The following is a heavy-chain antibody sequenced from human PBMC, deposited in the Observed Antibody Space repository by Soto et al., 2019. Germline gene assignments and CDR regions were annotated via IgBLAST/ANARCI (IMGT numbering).Heavy chain of an antibody. V-gene: IGHV4-34*01. CDR3: ARGPGGFGRNYYYYYMDV. CDR2: INHSGST. Sequence: PSETLSLTCALYVGSFSGYYWRWIRQPPGKGREWIGEINHSGSTNYNPSLKSRVTISVDTSKNQFSLKLSSVTAADTAVYYCARGPGGFGRNYYYYYMDVWGKGTTVTVSS. J-gene: IGHJ6*03. D-gene: IGHD3-10*01. CDR1: VGSFSGYY.